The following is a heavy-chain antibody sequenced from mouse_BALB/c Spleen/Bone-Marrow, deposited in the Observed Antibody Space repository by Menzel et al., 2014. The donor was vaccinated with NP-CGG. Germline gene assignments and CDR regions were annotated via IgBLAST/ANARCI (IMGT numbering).Heavy chain of an antibody. Sequence: VQLVESGPQLVGPGASVKISCKASGYSFASYWMHWVKQRPGQGLEWIGMIDPSDSETRLNQKFMDKATLTVDKSSSTAYMQLSSPTSEDSAVYYSARDGSSPACFGYWGQGTLCTVSA. V-gene: IGHV1S126*01. D-gene: IGHD1-1*01. CDR3: ARDGSSPACFGY. CDR2: IDPSDSET. J-gene: IGHJ3*01. CDR1: GYSFASYW.